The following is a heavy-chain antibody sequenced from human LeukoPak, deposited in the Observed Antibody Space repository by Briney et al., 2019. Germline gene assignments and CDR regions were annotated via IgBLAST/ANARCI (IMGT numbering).Heavy chain of an antibody. CDR2: IIPIFGTA. CDR3: AITPAYGSGSYDFDY. D-gene: IGHD3-10*01. V-gene: IGHV1-69*13. CDR1: GGTFSSYA. J-gene: IGHJ4*02. Sequence: ASVKVSCKASGGTFSSYAISWVRQAPGQGLEWMGGIIPIFGTANYAQKFQGRVTITADESTSTAYMELSSLRSEDTAVYYCAITPAYGSGSYDFDYWGQGTLVTVSS.